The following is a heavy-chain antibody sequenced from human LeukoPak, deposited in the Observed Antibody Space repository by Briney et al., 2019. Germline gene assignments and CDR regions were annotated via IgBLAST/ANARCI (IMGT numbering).Heavy chain of an antibody. Sequence: ASVKLSCKASGGTFSSYAISWVRQAPGQGLEWMGRIIPILGIANYAQKFQGRVTITADKSTSTAYMELSSLRSEDTAVYYCARVIFVGEDYYGMDVWGQGTTVTVSS. V-gene: IGHV1-69*04. CDR1: GGTFSSYA. CDR2: IIPILGIA. CDR3: ARVIFVGEDYYGMDV. J-gene: IGHJ6*02. D-gene: IGHD3-16*02.